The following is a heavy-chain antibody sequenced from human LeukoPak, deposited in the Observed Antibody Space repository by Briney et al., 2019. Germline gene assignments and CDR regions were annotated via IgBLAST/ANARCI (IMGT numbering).Heavy chain of an antibody. V-gene: IGHV3-23*01. CDR1: GFTFSSYA. CDR2: ISGSGGST. CDR3: AKGYSSGWYFTHGFDY. D-gene: IGHD6-19*01. J-gene: IGHJ4*02. Sequence: GGSLRLSCAASGFTFSSYAMSWVRQAPGKGLGWVSAISGSGGSTYYPDSVKGRFTISRDNSKNTLYLQMNSLRAEDTAVYYCAKGYSSGWYFTHGFDYWGQGTLVTVSS.